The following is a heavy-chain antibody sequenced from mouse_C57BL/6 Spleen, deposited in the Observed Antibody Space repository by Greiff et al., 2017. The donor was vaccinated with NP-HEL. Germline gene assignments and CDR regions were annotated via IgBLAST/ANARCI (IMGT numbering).Heavy chain of an antibody. CDR1: GYTFTSYW. J-gene: IGHJ2*01. D-gene: IGHD3-1*01. V-gene: IGHV1-50*01. CDR3: ARRATTGY. Sequence: QVQLQQPGAELVKPGASVKLSCKASGYTFTSYWMQWVKQRPGQGLEWIGEIDPSDSYTNYNQKFKGKATLTVDTSSSTAYMQLSSLTSEDSAVYYCARRATTGYWGQGTTLTVSS. CDR2: IDPSDSYT.